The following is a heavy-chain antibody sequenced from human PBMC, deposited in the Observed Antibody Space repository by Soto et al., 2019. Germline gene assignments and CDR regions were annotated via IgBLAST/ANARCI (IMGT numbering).Heavy chain of an antibody. V-gene: IGHV6-1*01. Sequence: SQTLSLTCAISGDSVSSNSAAWNWIRQSPSRGLEWLGRTYYRSKWYNDYAVSVKSRITINPDTSKNQFSLQLNSVTPEDTAVYYCARGFRAAAGEESYYYYGMDVWGQGTTVTVSS. D-gene: IGHD6-13*01. J-gene: IGHJ6*02. CDR1: GDSVSSNSAA. CDR2: TYYRSKWYN. CDR3: ARGFRAAAGEESYYYYGMDV.